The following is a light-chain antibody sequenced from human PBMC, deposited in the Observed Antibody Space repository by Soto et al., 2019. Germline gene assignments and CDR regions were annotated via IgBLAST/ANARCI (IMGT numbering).Light chain of an antibody. CDR1: QSISSY. V-gene: IGKV1-39*01. Sequence: DIQMTQSPSSLSASVGDRVIITCRASQSISSYLNWYQQKPGKAPNLLIYAASSLQSGVPSRFSGGGSGTDFTLIISSLQPEDFATYYCQQSYDTPFTFGPGTKVDIK. CDR3: QQSYDTPFT. CDR2: AAS. J-gene: IGKJ3*01.